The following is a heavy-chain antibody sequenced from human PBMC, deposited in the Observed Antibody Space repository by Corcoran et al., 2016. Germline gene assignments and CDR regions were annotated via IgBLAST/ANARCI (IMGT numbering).Heavy chain of an antibody. Sequence: EVQLVQSGAEVKKPGESLKISCKGSGYSFTSYWIGWVRQMPGKGLEWMGIIYPGDSDTRYSPSFQGQVTISADKSISTAYLQWRSLKASDTAMYYCARHRYASIAARRYYYGMDVWGQGTTVTVSS. V-gene: IGHV5-51*01. CDR2: IYPGDSDT. CDR3: ARHRYASIAARRYYYGMDV. J-gene: IGHJ6*02. D-gene: IGHD6-6*01. CDR1: GYSFTSYW.